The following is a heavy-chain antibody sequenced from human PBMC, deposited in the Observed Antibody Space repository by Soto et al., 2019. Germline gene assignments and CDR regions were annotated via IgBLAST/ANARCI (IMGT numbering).Heavy chain of an antibody. D-gene: IGHD3-9*01. CDR3: ARAWRDILTGYSHFDY. CDR1: GYTFTGYY. CDR2: INPNSGGT. Sequence: GASVKVSCKASGYTFTGYYIHWVRQAPGQGLEWMGWINPNSGGTNYAQKFQGRVTMTRDTSISTAYMELSRLTSDDTAVYYCARAWRDILTGYSHFDYWGQGALVTVSS. J-gene: IGHJ4*02. V-gene: IGHV1-2*02.